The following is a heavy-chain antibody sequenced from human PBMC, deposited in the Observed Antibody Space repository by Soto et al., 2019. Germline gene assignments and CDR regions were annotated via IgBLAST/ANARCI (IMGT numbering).Heavy chain of an antibody. CDR2: IYFTGTT. CDR1: GHSLSSGGYY. D-gene: IGHD6-19*01. J-gene: IGHJ4*02. Sequence: PSETLSFTCTVSGHSLSSGGYYWSWIRQHPGKGLEWVGYIYFTGTTLYNPSLKSRLAISVDTSKNQFSLKLTSVTAADTAVYYCARDWGSSGWPNWGQGVLVTVSS. CDR3: ARDWGSSGWPN. V-gene: IGHV4-31*03.